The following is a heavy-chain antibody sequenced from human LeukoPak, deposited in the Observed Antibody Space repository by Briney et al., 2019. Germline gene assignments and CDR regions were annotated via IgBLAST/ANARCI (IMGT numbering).Heavy chain of an antibody. J-gene: IGHJ4*02. D-gene: IGHD1-14*01. CDR2: LYSDGNT. CDR1: GFTVITND. V-gene: IGHV3-53*01. CDR3: ARGVEPLAANTLAY. Sequence: PGGSLRLSCAASGFTVITNDMTWVRQAPGKGLEWVSVLYSDGNTKYADSVQGRLTISRDNSKNTLYLEMNSLSPDDTAVYYCARGVEPLAANTLAYWGQGNLVTVSS.